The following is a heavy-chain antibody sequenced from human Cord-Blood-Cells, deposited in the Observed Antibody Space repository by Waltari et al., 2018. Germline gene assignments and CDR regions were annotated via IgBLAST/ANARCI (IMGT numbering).Heavy chain of an antibody. J-gene: IGHJ4*02. D-gene: IGHD2-15*01. CDR1: GGSFSGYY. CDR3: ARGMHCSGGSCPIDY. Sequence: QVQLLQWGAGLLKPSETLSLTCAVYGGSFSGYYWSWIRQPPGKGLEWIGEINHSGRTNYNPSLKSRVTISVDTSKNQFSLKLSSVTAADTAVYYCARGMHCSGGSCPIDYWGQGTLVTVSS. CDR2: INHSGRT. V-gene: IGHV4-34*01.